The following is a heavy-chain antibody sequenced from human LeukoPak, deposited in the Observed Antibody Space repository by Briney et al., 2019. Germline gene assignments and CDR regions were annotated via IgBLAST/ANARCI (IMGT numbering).Heavy chain of an antibody. CDR2: IYHSGST. CDR1: GGSISSGGYY. J-gene: IGHJ4*02. CDR3: ARGAPLSSSGWYGGGDSYYYFDY. D-gene: IGHD6-19*01. V-gene: IGHV4-30-2*01. Sequence: PSETLSLTCTVSGGSISSGGYYWSWIRQPPGKGLEWIGYIYHSGSTYYNPSLKSRVTISVDRSKNQFSLKLSSVTAADTAVYYCARGAPLSSSGWYGGGDSYYYFDYWGQGTLVTVSS.